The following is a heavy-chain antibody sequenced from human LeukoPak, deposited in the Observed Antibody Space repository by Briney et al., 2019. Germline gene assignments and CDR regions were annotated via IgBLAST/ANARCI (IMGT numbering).Heavy chain of an antibody. D-gene: IGHD4-17*01. J-gene: IGHJ4*02. Sequence: GGSLRLSCAASGFAFTNYWMSWVRQAPGKGLEWVANIKQDGSQKYYVDSVKGRFTISRDNAKNSVYLQMNSLSTGDTAVYYCARDKIDGDSFFVYWGQGTLVTVSS. CDR2: IKQDGSQK. CDR3: ARDKIDGDSFFVY. V-gene: IGHV3-7*01. CDR1: GFAFTNYW.